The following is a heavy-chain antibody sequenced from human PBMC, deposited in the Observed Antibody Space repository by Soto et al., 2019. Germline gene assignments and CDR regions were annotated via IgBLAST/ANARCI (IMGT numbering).Heavy chain of an antibody. J-gene: IGHJ3*01. CDR3: AANWRGAYEGLFDL. CDR1: GGPISGYY. CDR2: IYSAGTT. V-gene: IGHV4-4*07. D-gene: IGHD1-1*01. Sequence: QVQLRESGPGLVKPSETLSLTCNVSGGPISGYYWNWVRQPAGKGLVWIGRIYSAGTTDLNPSLKSRVIMSVDTSSNQFSLKLLSVTAADTAVYYCAANWRGAYEGLFDLWGQGTTVTVSS.